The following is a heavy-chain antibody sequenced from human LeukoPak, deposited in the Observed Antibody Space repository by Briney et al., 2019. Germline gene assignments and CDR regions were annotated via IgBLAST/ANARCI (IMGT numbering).Heavy chain of an antibody. CDR3: AKVGRSGWPYYMDV. D-gene: IGHD6-19*01. CDR2: ISGSGGST. Sequence: GGSLRLSCAASALTFSSYAMSWVRQAPGKGLEWVSTISGSGGSTYYADSVKGRFTISRDNSKNTLYLQMNSLRAEDTAVYYCAKVGRSGWPYYMDVWGKETTVTVSS. J-gene: IGHJ6*03. V-gene: IGHV3-23*01. CDR1: ALTFSSYA.